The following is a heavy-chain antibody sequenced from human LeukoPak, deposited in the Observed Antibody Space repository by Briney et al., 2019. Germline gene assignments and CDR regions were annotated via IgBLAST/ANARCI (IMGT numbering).Heavy chain of an antibody. CDR3: ARLPYYYGSGSYWWFDP. CDR1: GGSISSYY. V-gene: IGHV4-59*08. D-gene: IGHD3-10*01. J-gene: IGHJ5*02. Sequence: SETLSLTCTVSGGSISSYYWSWIRQPPGKGLEWIGYIYYSGSTNYNPSLKSRVTISVDTSKNQFSPKLSSVTAADTAVYYCARLPYYYGSGSYWWFDPWGQGTLVTVSS. CDR2: IYYSGST.